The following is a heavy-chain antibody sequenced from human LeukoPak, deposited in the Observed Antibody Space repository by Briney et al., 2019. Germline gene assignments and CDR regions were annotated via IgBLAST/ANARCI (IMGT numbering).Heavy chain of an antibody. J-gene: IGHJ4*02. CDR1: AFSLSTSGVG. Sequence: SGPTLVKPTQTLTLTCTFSAFSLSTSGVGMGWIRQPPGKALEWLTLIYWNDDKRYSPSLKSRLTITKDTSKNQVVLTMTNMDPVDTATYYCAHRLGTYFDYWGQGTLVIVSS. CDR2: IYWNDDK. V-gene: IGHV2-5*01. D-gene: IGHD7-27*01. CDR3: AHRLGTYFDY.